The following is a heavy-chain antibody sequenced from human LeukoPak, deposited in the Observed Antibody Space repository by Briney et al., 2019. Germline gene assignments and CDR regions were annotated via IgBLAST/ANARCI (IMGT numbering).Heavy chain of an antibody. J-gene: IGHJ5*02. CDR3: ARVEESASFDP. V-gene: IGHV3-21*01. D-gene: IGHD3-3*01. Sequence: GGFLRLSCAASGFTFSSYWMSWVRQAPGKGLEWVSSINTRSTHIYDAGSVKGRFTISRDNAKNLLYLQMDSLRAEDTAMYYCARVEESASFDPWGQGTLVTVSS. CDR2: INTRSTHI. CDR1: GFTFSSYW.